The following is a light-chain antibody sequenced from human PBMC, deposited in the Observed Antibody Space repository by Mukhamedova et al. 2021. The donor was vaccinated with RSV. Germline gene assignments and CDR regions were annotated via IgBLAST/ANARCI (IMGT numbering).Light chain of an antibody. CDR3: ASYTRTNTWV. J-gene: IGLJ3*02. CDR1: DIGAYNS. CDR2: EVI. Sequence: DIGAYNSVSWFQQHPGKAPKLLIYEVINRPSGVSNRFSASKSGNTASLTISGLQAEDEADYYCASYTRTNTWVFGGGTDVAVL. V-gene: IGLV2-14*01.